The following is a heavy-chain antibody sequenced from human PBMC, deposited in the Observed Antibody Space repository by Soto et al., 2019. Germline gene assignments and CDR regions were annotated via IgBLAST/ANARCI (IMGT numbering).Heavy chain of an antibody. CDR2: IFWNDDK. J-gene: IGHJ5*02. Sequence: SCPTLVNPTQTLTLTCTFSVFSLSTSGVGVGWIRQPPGKALEWLAHIFWNDDKPYSTSLKSRLTISKDTSKSQVVLTMTNMDPVDTATYYCARTQRLQLWFTQNWFDPWGQGTLVTVSS. V-gene: IGHV2-5*01. CDR1: VFSLSTSGVG. D-gene: IGHD5-18*01. CDR3: ARTQRLQLWFTQNWFDP.